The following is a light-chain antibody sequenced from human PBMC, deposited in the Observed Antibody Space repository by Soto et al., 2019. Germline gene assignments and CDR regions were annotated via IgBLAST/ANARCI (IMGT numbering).Light chain of an antibody. CDR2: AAS. J-gene: IGKJ2*01. V-gene: IGKV1-39*01. CDR3: QQGYSIPPST. Sequence: DLQMTQSPSSLSASVGDRVTITCRANQSISTYLNWYQQKPGKAPKLLIYAASNLQSGVSSRFSGSGSGTAFTLTISSLQPADFATYYCQQGYSIPPSTFGQGTKLETK. CDR1: QSISTY.